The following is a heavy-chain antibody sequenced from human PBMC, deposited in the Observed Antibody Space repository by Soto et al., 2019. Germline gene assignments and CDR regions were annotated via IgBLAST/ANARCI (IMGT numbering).Heavy chain of an antibody. V-gene: IGHV3-30-3*01. CDR1: GFTFSSYA. CDR3: ARAQQWMFFDY. CDR2: ISYDGSNK. Sequence: ESGGGVVQPGRSLRLSCAASGFTFSSYAMHWVRQAPGKGLEWVAVISYDGSNKYYADSVKGRFTISRDNSKNTLYLQMNSLRAEDTAVYYCARAQQWMFFDYWGQGTLVTVSS. D-gene: IGHD6-19*01. J-gene: IGHJ4*02.